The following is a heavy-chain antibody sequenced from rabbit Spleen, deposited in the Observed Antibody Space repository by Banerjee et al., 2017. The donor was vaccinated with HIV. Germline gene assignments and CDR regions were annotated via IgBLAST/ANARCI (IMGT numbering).Heavy chain of an antibody. CDR2: VDVGSSGFT. CDR3: ARDTGTSFSTYGMDL. J-gene: IGHJ6*01. CDR1: GVSFSFSNY. Sequence: QSLEESGGGLVKPGASLTLTCTASGVSFSFSNYMCWVRQAPGKGLEWIGCVDVGSSGFTYFATWAKGRFTISKTSSTTVTLQMTSLTAADTATYFCARDTGTSFSTYGMDLWGPGTLVTV. V-gene: IGHV1S40*01. D-gene: IGHD7-1*01.